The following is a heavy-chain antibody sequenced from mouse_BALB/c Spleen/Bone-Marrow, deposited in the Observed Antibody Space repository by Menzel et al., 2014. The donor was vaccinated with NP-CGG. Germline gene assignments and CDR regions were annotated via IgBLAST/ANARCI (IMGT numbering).Heavy chain of an antibody. CDR3: ARLGYYGSFAF. D-gene: IGHD1-2*01. CDR2: INPDSSTI. V-gene: IGHV4-1*02. J-gene: IGHJ3*01. CDR1: GFDFSRFW. Sequence: EVMLVESGGGLVQPGGSLKLSCAASGFDFSRFWMSWVRQAPGKGLEWIGEINPDSSTINYTPSLKDKFIISRDNAENTLYLQMSKVRSEDAALYYCARLGYYGSFAFWGQGTLVTVSA.